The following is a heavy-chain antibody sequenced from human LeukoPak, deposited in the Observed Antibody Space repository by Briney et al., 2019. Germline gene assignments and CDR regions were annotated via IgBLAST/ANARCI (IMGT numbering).Heavy chain of an antibody. CDR2: INPNSGGT. V-gene: IGHV1-2*02. CDR1: GYTFTGYY. J-gene: IGHJ4*02. Sequence: ASVKVSCKASGYTFTGYYMQWVRQAPGQGLEWIGWINPNSGGTNYAQKFQGRVTMTRDTSISTAYMELSRLRSDDTAVYYCARVGVYYDSSGTVDYWGQGTLVTVSS. CDR3: ARVGVYYDSSGTVDY. D-gene: IGHD3-22*01.